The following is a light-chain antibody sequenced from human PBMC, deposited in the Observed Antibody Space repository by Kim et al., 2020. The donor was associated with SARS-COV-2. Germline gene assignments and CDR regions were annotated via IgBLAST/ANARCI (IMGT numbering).Light chain of an antibody. CDR3: QKYNSAASGT. CDR2: AAS. CDR1: QGISNY. J-gene: IGKJ5*01. Sequence: SVGDRVTITCRVSQGISNYLAWYQQKPEKVPKLLIYAASTLQSGVPSRFSGSGSGTDFTLTISSLQPEDVATYYCQKYNSAASGTFGQGTRLEI. V-gene: IGKV1-27*01.